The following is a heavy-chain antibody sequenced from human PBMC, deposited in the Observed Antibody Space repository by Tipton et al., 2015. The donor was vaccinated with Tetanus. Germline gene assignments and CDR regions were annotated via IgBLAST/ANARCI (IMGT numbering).Heavy chain of an antibody. CDR2: IYYSGST. D-gene: IGHD6-13*01. Sequence: TLSLTCTVSGDSISSSRYYWAWIRQHPGKGLEWIGYIYYSGSTYYNPSLKSRVTVSVDTSKNQFSLKLSSVTAADTAVYYCARGQAAGFTVGYYYYYYGMDVWGQGTTVTVSS. V-gene: IGHV4-31*03. CDR3: ARGQAAGFTVGYYYYYYGMDV. J-gene: IGHJ6*02. CDR1: GDSISSSRYY.